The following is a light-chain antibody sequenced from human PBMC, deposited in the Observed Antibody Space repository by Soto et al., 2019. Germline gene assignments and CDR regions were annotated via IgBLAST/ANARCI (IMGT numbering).Light chain of an antibody. Sequence: DIQMTQSPSTLSGSVGDRVTITCRASQTISSWLAWYQQKPGKAPKLLIYKASTLKSGVPSRFSGSGSRTEFTPTNSSLQPNDFTTDYSQHYNSYSEAFGRGTKVELK. CDR2: KAS. J-gene: IGKJ1*01. CDR3: QHYNSYSEA. CDR1: QTISSW. V-gene: IGKV1-5*03.